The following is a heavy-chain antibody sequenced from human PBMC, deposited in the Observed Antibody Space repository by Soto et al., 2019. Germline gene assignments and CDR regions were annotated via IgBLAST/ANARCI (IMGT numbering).Heavy chain of an antibody. CDR3: ARGRRGYDSLIFDY. CDR2: INWNGGST. CDR1: GFTFDDYG. J-gene: IGHJ4*02. D-gene: IGHD5-12*01. V-gene: IGHV3-20*01. Sequence: GGSLRLSCAASGFTFDDYGMSWVRQAPGKGLEWVSGINWNGGSTGYADSVKGRFTISRDNAKNSLYLQMNSLRAEDTALYHCARGRRGYDSLIFDYWGQGTLVTVSS.